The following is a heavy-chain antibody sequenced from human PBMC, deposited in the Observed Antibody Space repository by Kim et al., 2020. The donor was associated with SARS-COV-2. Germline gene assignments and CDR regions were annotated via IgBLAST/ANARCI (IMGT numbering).Heavy chain of an antibody. J-gene: IGHJ6*02. CDR3: AKAVSSHYYYYYGMDV. CDR1: GFTFSSYG. Sequence: GGSLRLSCAASGFTFSSYGMHWVRQAPGKGLEWVAVISYDGSNKYYADSVKGRFTISRDNSKNTLYLQMNSLRAEDTAVYYCAKAVSSHYYYYYGMDVWGQGTTVTVSS. V-gene: IGHV3-30*18. CDR2: ISYDGSNK.